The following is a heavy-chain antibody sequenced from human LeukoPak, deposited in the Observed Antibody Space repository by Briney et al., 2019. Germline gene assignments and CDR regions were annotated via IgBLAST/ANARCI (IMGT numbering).Heavy chain of an antibody. J-gene: IGHJ4*02. V-gene: IGHV3-30*09. CDR1: GFTFSNYA. CDR3: ARGTKTLGY. D-gene: IGHD3-22*01. CDR2: ISYNGTKK. Sequence: GGSLRLSCEASGFTFSNYAMHWVRQAPGKGLEWVAIISYNGTKKSYGDSVRGRFAISRDNSENMLSLQMNSLRPGDTGIYLCARGTKTLGYWGQGTLVLVSS.